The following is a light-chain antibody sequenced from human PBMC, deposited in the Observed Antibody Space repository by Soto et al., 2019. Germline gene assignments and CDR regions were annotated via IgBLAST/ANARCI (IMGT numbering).Light chain of an antibody. CDR1: QSGSSSY. J-gene: IGKJ5*01. CDR2: GAS. CDR3: QQYGSSST. Sequence: QTPATLSVAPKERATLSCRASQSGSSSYLAWYQQKPGQAPRLLIYGASSRPTGIPDRFSGSGSATDFTLTISRLAPEDFAVSYCQQYGSSSTFGQGTRLEI. V-gene: IGKV3-20*01.